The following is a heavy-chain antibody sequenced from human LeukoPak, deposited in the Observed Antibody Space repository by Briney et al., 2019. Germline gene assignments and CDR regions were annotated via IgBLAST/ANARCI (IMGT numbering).Heavy chain of an antibody. CDR2: ISAYNGNT. J-gene: IGHJ4*02. D-gene: IGHD3-22*01. CDR1: GYTFTSYG. Sequence: GAXVKVSCKASGYTFTSYGISWVRQAPGQGLEWMGWISAYNGNTNYAQKLQGRVTMTTDTSTSTAYMELRSLRSDDTAVYYCARDCPYYYDSSGYCILHYWGQGTLVTVSS. V-gene: IGHV1-18*01. CDR3: ARDCPYYYDSSGYCILHY.